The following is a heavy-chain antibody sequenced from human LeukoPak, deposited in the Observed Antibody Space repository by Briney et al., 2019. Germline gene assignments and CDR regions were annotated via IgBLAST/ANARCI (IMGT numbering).Heavy chain of an antibody. D-gene: IGHD3-22*01. Sequence: SVKVSCKASGGTFSSHAISWVRQAPGQGLEWMGGIIPIFGTANYAQKFQGRVTITADKSTSTAYMELSSLRSEDTAVYYCARDWGSYDSSGYYPLPLDYWGQGTLVTVSS. CDR1: GGTFSSHA. J-gene: IGHJ4*02. V-gene: IGHV1-69*06. CDR3: ARDWGSYDSSGYYPLPLDY. CDR2: IIPIFGTA.